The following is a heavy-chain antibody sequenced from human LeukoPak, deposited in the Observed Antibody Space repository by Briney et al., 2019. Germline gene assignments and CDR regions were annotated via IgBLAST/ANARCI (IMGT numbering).Heavy chain of an antibody. D-gene: IGHD6-19*01. Sequence: GGSLRLSCVVSGITFSTYAMSWVRQAPGKGLEWVSTVSGSGRNTYYADSVQGRFTISRDNSKNALFLQMNSLRAEDTANYYCAKHEANAVAGRYSDHWGQGTLVTVSS. CDR3: AKHEANAVAGRYSDH. CDR1: GITFSTYA. V-gene: IGHV3-23*01. CDR2: VSGSGRNT. J-gene: IGHJ4*02.